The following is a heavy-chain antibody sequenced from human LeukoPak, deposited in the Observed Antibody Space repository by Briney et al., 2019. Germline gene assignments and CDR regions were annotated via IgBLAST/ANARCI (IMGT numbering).Heavy chain of an antibody. V-gene: IGHV3-23*01. CDR2: ISGSGGST. Sequence: GGSLRLSCAASGFTFSSYAMSWVRQAPGKGLEWVSAISGSGGSTYYADSVKGRFTISRDNYKNTVYLQMNSLRAEDTAVYYCARDRDTRVGPTDIDYWGQGTLVSVSS. J-gene: IGHJ4*02. D-gene: IGHD5-18*01. CDR1: GFTFSSYA. CDR3: ARDRDTRVGPTDIDY.